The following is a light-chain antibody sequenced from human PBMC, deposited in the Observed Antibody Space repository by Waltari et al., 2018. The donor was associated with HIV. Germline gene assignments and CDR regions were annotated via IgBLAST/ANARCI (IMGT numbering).Light chain of an antibody. J-gene: IGKJ2*01. Sequence: DIQMTQSPSTLSASVGDRVTITCRASKSISSYLAWYQQKSGKAPRLLIYKTSTLESGVPSRFSGSGSVTEFTLTISSLQPDDFATYYCQQYKTYSYTFGQGTKLEIK. CDR2: KTS. CDR3: QQYKTYSYT. CDR1: KSISSY. V-gene: IGKV1-5*03.